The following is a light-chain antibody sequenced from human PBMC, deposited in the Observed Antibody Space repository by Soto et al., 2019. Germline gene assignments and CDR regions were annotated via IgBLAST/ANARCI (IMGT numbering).Light chain of an antibody. CDR3: QQRSNWPPTWT. Sequence: EIVLTQSPATLSLSPWERATLSCRASQSVNNFLAWYQQKPGQAPRLLIYDASNRATGIPARFSGSRSGTDFTLTISSLEPEDFAVYYCQQRSNWPPTWTFGQGTKVDIK. J-gene: IGKJ1*01. CDR1: QSVNNF. CDR2: DAS. V-gene: IGKV3-11*01.